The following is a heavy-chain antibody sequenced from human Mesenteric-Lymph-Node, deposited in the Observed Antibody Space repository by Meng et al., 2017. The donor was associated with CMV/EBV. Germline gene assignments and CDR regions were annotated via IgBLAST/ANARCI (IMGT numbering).Heavy chain of an antibody. CDR3: AKGLGIGIDWDESFDF. J-gene: IGHJ3*01. Sequence: ASVKVSCKTSGFMFTASSMHWVRQAPGQGLEWMGWINPNTGGTNYPQKFRGRVTMTRHTSITTVYMELSRLTSDDTADYYCAKGLGIGIDWDESFDFWGQGTVVT. CDR2: INPNTGGT. V-gene: IGHV1-2*02. D-gene: IGHD2-21*01. CDR1: GFMFTASS.